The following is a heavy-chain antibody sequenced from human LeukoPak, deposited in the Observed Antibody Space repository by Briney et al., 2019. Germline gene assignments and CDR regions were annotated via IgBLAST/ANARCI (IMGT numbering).Heavy chain of an antibody. CDR2: INHSGST. CDR1: GGSFSGYY. D-gene: IGHD5-12*01. Sequence: KSSETLSLTCAVYGGSFSGYYWSWIRQPPGKGLEWIGEINHSGSTYYNPSLKSRVTISVDRSKNQFSLKLSSVTAADTAVYYCARDRGMATAAFDIWGQGTMVTVSS. CDR3: ARDRGMATAAFDI. V-gene: IGHV4-34*01. J-gene: IGHJ3*02.